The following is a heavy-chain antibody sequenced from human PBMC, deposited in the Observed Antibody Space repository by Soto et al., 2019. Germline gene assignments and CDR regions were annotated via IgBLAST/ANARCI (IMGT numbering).Heavy chain of an antibody. Sequence: QVQLQESGPGLVKPSETLSLTCTVSGGSISSYYWSWIRQPPGKGLEWIGYIYYSGSTNYNPSLRSGVTISVDPAQTQFSLEGSSVTVADTAVYYGAGGGADYYDSSGPEQIDYWGQGTLVTVSS. D-gene: IGHD3-22*01. CDR2: IYYSGST. CDR3: AGGGADYYDSSGPEQIDY. J-gene: IGHJ4*02. V-gene: IGHV4-59*01. CDR1: GGSISSYY.